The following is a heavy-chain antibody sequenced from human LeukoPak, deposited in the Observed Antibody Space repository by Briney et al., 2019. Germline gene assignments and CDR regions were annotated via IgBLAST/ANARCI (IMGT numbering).Heavy chain of an antibody. CDR2: ISSNGGST. CDR3: ARVGTGRNFDY. J-gene: IGHJ4*02. V-gene: IGHV3-64*01. CDR1: GFTFSSYA. D-gene: IGHD7-27*01. Sequence: GGSLRLSCAASGFTFSSYAMPWVRQAPGKGLEYVSAISSNGGSTYYANSVKGRFTISRDNSKNTLYLQMGSLRAEDMAVYYCARVGTGRNFDYWGQGTLVTVSS.